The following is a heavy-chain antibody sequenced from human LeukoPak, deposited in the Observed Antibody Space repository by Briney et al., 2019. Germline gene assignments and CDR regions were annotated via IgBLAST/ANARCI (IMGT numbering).Heavy chain of an antibody. D-gene: IGHD6-13*01. CDR2: INPDGNKK. CDR3: ARDRSWRIFDY. V-gene: IGHV3-7*01. CDR1: GLTFSSSW. J-gene: IGHJ4*02. Sequence: GGSLRLSCAVSGLTFSSSWMDWVRQAPGKGLEWVASINPDGNKKYSADSVKGRFTISRDNSKNTLYLQMNSLRAEDTAVYYCARDRSWRIFDYWGQGTLVTVSS.